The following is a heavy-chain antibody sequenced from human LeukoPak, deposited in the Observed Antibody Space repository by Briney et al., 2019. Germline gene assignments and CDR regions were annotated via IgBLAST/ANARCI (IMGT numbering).Heavy chain of an antibody. CDR3: AKGWVRQYYYGMDV. CDR2: ISGSGGST. Sequence: PGGSLRLSCAASGFTFSSYAMSWVRQAPGKGLEWVSAISGSGGSTYYADSVKGRFTISRDNSKNTLYLQMNSLRAEDTAVYYCAKGWVRQYYYGMDVWGQGTTVTVSS. CDR1: GFTFSSYA. V-gene: IGHV3-23*01. D-gene: IGHD3-10*01. J-gene: IGHJ6*02.